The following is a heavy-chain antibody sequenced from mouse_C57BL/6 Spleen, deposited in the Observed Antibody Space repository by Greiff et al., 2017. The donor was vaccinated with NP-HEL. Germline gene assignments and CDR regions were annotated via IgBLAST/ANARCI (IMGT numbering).Heavy chain of an antibody. D-gene: IGHD4-1*01. CDR3: ARESRNWERDY. CDR1: GYTFTSYW. V-gene: IGHV1-55*01. Sequence: QVQLQQPGAELVQPGASVKMSCKASGYTFTSYWITWVKQRPGQGLEWIGDIYPGSGSTNYNEKFKSKATLTVDTSSSTAYMQLSSLTSEDSAVYYCARESRNWERDYWGQGTTLTVSS. J-gene: IGHJ2*01. CDR2: IYPGSGST.